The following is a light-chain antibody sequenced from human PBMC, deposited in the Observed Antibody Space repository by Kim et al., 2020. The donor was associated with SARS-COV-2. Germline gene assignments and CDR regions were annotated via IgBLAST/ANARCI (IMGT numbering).Light chain of an antibody. CDR1: NSNIGAGYD. J-gene: IGLJ3*02. Sequence: RVTMSCTGRNSNIGAGYDVHWYQQLPGTAPKLLVYDNTNRPSGVPDRFSGSKSGTSASLAITGLQAEDEAEYYCQSYDSSLSGSVFGGGTQLTVL. CDR3: QSYDSSLSGSV. V-gene: IGLV1-40*01. CDR2: DNT.